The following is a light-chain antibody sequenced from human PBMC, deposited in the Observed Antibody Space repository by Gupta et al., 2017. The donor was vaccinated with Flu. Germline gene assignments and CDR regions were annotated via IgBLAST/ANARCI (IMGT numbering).Light chain of an antibody. CDR1: QSLTIN. Sequence: GERAPLSCRASQSLTINMAWFQQKPGQPPRLLMSGASNRATGVPARFRGSGYGTDFTLTITSLQSEDFAVYYCQQYDRWPWTLGQGTKVEIK. J-gene: IGKJ1*01. CDR2: GAS. CDR3: QQYDRWPWT. V-gene: IGKV3-15*01.